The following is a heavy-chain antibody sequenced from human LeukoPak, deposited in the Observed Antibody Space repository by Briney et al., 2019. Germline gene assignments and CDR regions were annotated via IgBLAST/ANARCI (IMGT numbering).Heavy chain of an antibody. V-gene: IGHV4-39*01. D-gene: IGHD2-2*01. Sequence: PSETLSLTCTVPGGSISSSSYHWGWIRQSPGKGLEWIGSIYYSGSTYYNPSLKSRVTISVDTSKNQFSLKLSSVTAADTAVYYCARQLVVVEPAEFDYWGQGTLVTVSS. CDR1: GGSISSSSYH. CDR2: IYYSGST. J-gene: IGHJ4*02. CDR3: ARQLVVVEPAEFDY.